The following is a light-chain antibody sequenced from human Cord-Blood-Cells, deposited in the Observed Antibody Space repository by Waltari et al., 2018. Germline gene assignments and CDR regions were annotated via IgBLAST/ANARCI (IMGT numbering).Light chain of an antibody. J-gene: IGKJ5*01. Sequence: DIQMTQSPSSLSASVGDRVTITCQASQDISNYLNWYQQKPGKAPKLLIYDASNLETGVPSRVNGSGSGTDFTFTISSLQPEDIATYYCQQYDNLPRSAFGQGTRLEIK. CDR2: DAS. V-gene: IGKV1-33*01. CDR1: QDISNY. CDR3: QQYDNLPRSA.